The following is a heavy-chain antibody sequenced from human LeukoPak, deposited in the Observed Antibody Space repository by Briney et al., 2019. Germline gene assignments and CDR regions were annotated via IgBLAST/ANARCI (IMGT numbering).Heavy chain of an antibody. J-gene: IGHJ4*02. D-gene: IGHD5-18*01. CDR2: INSDGSST. Sequence: GGSLRRSCAASGFTFSSYWMHWVRQAPGKGLVWVSRINSDGSSTSYADSVKGRFTISRDNAKNTLYLQMNSLRAEDTAVYYCAKCFPRQRHTAMVHNPLYYFDYWGQGTLVTVSS. CDR3: AKCFPRQRHTAMVHNPLYYFDY. V-gene: IGHV3-74*01. CDR1: GFTFSSYW.